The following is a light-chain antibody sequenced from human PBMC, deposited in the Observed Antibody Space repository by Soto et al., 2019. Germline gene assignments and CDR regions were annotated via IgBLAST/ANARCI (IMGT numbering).Light chain of an antibody. V-gene: IGKV3-20*01. CDR1: QSVSSTY. J-gene: IGKJ3*01. CDR2: GAS. CDR3: QQYGSSPFT. Sequence: EIVLTQSPGTLSLSPGERATLSCRASQSVSSTYIAWYQQKPGQAPRLLIYGASSRATGIPDRFSGSGSGTDFTLTISRLEPEDFALYYCQQYGSSPFTFGPGTKVDIK.